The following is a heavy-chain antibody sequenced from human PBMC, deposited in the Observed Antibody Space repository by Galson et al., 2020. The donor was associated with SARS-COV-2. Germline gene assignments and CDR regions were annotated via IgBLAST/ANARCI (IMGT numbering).Heavy chain of an antibody. D-gene: IGHD6-19*01. CDR1: GVSITSDSYY. J-gene: IGHJ4*02. CDR2: IYYSGST. CDR3: VRPPRYTSGWYAS. Sequence: SEPLSLTCTVSGVSITSDSYYWAWIRQPPGKGLEWIGNIYYSGSTFYNPSLQSRITISIDTSKNQFSLELTSVTAADTAVYYCVRPPRYTSGWYASWGQGTLVTVSS. V-gene: IGHV4-39*01.